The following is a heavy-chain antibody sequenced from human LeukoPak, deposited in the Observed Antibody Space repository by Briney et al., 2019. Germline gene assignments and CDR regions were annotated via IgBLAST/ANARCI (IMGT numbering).Heavy chain of an antibody. J-gene: IGHJ4*02. CDR2: IYWDDEK. D-gene: IGHD6-13*01. V-gene: IGHV2-5*02. CDR1: GFSLSTSGVG. CDR3: AHSHGYGSSWSGFDS. Sequence: SGPTLVKPTQTLTLTCTFSGFSLSTSGVGVGWIRQPPGKALEWLALIYWDDEKRHSPSLKSRLTITKDTSKNQVVLTMTNLDPVDTATYYCAHSHGYGSSWSGFDSWGQGTLVTVSS.